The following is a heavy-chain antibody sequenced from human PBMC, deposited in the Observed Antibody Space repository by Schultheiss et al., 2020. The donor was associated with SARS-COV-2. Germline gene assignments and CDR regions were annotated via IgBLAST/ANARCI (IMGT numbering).Heavy chain of an antibody. J-gene: IGHJ4*02. CDR1: GFTFSSYG. V-gene: IGHV3-23*01. CDR2: ISGSGGST. Sequence: GGSLRLSCAASGFTFSSYGMHWVRQAPGKGLVWVSAISGSGGSTYYADSVKGRFTISRDNSKNTLYLQMNSLRAEDTAVYYCAKERESRGYSYGPPPRYFDYWGQGTLVTVSS. CDR3: AKERESRGYSYGPPPRYFDY. D-gene: IGHD5-18*01.